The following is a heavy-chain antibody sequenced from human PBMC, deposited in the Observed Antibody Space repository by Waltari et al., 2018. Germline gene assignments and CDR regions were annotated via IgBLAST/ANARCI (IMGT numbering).Heavy chain of an antibody. CDR3: ATDTGRWELRPF. J-gene: IGHJ4*02. V-gene: IGHV1-69-2*01. CDR2: GGRVDGET. D-gene: IGHD1-26*01. Sequence: EVQLVQSGAEVKKPGATVKISCKASGYTFTDYYMHWVQQAPGKGLEWMGRGGRVDGETIYAGKFQRRVTITDDTSTDTAYMELSSLRSEDTAVYYCATDTGRWELRPFWGQGTLVTVSS. CDR1: GYTFTDYY.